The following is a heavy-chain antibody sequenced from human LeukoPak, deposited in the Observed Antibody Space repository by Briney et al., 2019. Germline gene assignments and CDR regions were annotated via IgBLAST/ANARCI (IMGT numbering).Heavy chain of an antibody. CDR1: GFTFSSYS. Sequence: PGGSLRLSCAASGFTFSSYSMNWVRQAPGKGLEWVSFISSGSSYIYYADSVKGRFTISRDNAKNSLYLQMNSLRDEDTAVYYCAKDSDYYHSSGYYYAYFQHWGQGTLVTVSS. D-gene: IGHD3-22*01. CDR2: ISSGSSYI. CDR3: AKDSDYYHSSGYYYAYFQH. J-gene: IGHJ1*01. V-gene: IGHV3-21*01.